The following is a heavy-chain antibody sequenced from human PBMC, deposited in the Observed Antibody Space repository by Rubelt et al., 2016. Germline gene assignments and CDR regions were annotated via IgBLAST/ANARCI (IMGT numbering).Heavy chain of an antibody. J-gene: IGHJ4*02. CDR1: GFTFSSYA. V-gene: IGHV3-64*01. Sequence: EVQLVESGGGLVQPGGSLRLSCAASGFTFSSYAMHWVRQAPGKGLEYVSAISSNGGSTYYANFVKGRFTISSAIAEITLYLQMGSLRSVDMAVYYCARGGVPVVVADGTSYYFDYWGQGTLVTVSS. CDR3: ARGGVPVVVADGTSYYFDY. D-gene: IGHD2-15*01. CDR2: ISSNGGST.